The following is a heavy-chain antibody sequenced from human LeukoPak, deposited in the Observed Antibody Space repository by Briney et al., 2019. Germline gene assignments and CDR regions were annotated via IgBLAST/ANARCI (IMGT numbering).Heavy chain of an antibody. D-gene: IGHD3-22*01. CDR1: GYTFTGYY. J-gene: IGHJ4*02. Sequence: GASVKVSCKASGYTFTGYYMHWVRQAPGQGLEWMGWINPNSGGTNYAQKFQGRVTMTRDTSISTAYMELSRLRSDDTAVYYCAGDMYYYDSSGYLLLWGQGTLVTVSS. V-gene: IGHV1-2*02. CDR2: INPNSGGT. CDR3: AGDMYYYDSSGYLLL.